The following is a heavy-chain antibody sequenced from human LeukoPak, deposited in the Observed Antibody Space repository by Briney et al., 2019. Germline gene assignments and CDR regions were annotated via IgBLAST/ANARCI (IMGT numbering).Heavy chain of an antibody. CDR2: ISSNGGSP. CDR3: ARGGSIAARPIDY. Sequence: TGGPLRLSCAASGFTFSCYAMQWVRQAPGEGLEYVSAISSNGGSPYYANSVKGRFTISRDNSKNTLFLQMGSLRAEDMAVYYCARGGSIAARPIDYWGQGTLVTVSS. J-gene: IGHJ4*02. D-gene: IGHD6-6*01. CDR1: GFTFSCYA. V-gene: IGHV3-64*01.